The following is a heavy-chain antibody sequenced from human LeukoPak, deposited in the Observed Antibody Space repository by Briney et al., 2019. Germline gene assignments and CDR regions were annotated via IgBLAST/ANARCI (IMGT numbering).Heavy chain of an antibody. V-gene: IGHV3-23*01. Sequence: GGSLRLSCAASGFTFSSYAMSWVRQAPGKGLEWVSAISGSGGSTYYADSVKGRFTIYRDNSKNTLYLQMNSLRAEDTAVYYCAKVSSSGRAFDIWGQGTMVTVSS. CDR3: AKVSSSGRAFDI. J-gene: IGHJ3*02. CDR2: ISGSGGST. CDR1: GFTFSSYA. D-gene: IGHD6-19*01.